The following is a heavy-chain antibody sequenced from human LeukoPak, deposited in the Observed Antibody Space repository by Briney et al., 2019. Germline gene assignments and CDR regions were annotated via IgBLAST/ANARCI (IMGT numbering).Heavy chain of an antibody. Sequence: GGSLRLSCAASGFTFSSYAMSWVRQAPGKGLEWVSAISGSGGSTYYADSVKGRFTISRDNSKNTLYLQMNSLRAEDTAVYYCAKGRTYYDIWSGPAETHLFDYWGQGTLVTVSS. CDR2: ISGSGGST. D-gene: IGHD3-3*01. J-gene: IGHJ4*02. CDR3: AKGRTYYDIWSGPAETHLFDY. V-gene: IGHV3-23*01. CDR1: GFTFSSYA.